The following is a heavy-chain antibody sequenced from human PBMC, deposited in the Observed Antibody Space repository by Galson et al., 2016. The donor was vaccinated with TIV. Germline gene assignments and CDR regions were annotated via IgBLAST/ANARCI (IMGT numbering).Heavy chain of an antibody. CDR3: ARGPVHYYDSSGYYPLYYFDY. V-gene: IGHV4-39*01. CDR1: GDSISSSSYY. Sequence: GDSISSSSYYWGWIRQPPGKGLEWIGSIFYTGNTYYHPSLKSRVTISVDTSKNQFSLELSSVTAADTAVYYCARGPVHYYDSSGYYPLYYFDYWGQGTLVTVSS. D-gene: IGHD3-22*01. CDR2: IFYTGNT. J-gene: IGHJ4*02.